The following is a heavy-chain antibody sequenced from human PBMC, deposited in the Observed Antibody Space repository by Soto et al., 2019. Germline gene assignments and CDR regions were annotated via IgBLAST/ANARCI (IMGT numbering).Heavy chain of an antibody. J-gene: IGHJ4*02. CDR2: ISYHGSDK. CDR1: GFTFSNYG. CDR3: AKDHLTTTVTTVGY. Sequence: QVQLVESGGGVVQPGRSLRLSCAASGFTFSNYGRHWVRQAPGKGLEWVAVISYHGSDKYYADSVKGRFTISRDNSKNTLYLQMDSLRAEDTAVYYCAKDHLTTTVTTVGYWGQGTLVTVSS. V-gene: IGHV3-30*18. D-gene: IGHD4-17*01.